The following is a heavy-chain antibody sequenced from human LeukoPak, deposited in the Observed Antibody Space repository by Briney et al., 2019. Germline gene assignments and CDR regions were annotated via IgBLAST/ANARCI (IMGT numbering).Heavy chain of an antibody. CDR1: GFTFRSYG. D-gene: IGHD4-17*01. J-gene: IGHJ3*02. V-gene: IGHV3-30*02. CDR2: IRYDGNNK. Sequence: GGSLRLSCAASGFTFRSYGMDWVRQAPGKGLEWVAFIRYDGNNKDYGDSVKGRFTIPRDNSKNTLYLQMNSLRVEDTAVYYCAKGYGDLVAFDIWGQGTMVTVSS. CDR3: AKGYGDLVAFDI.